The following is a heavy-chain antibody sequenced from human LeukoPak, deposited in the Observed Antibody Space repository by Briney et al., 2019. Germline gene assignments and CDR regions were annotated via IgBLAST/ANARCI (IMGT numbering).Heavy chain of an antibody. CDR2: IYYSGST. V-gene: IGHV4-31*03. CDR1: GGSISSGGYY. CDR3: ARHLPLAQWLGQGNFDY. J-gene: IGHJ4*02. D-gene: IGHD6-19*01. Sequence: SETLSLTCTVSGGSISSGGYYWSWIRQHPGKGLEWIGYIYYSGSTYYNPSLKSRVTISVDTSKNQFSLKLSSVTAADTAVYYCARHLPLAQWLGQGNFDYWGQGTLVTVSS.